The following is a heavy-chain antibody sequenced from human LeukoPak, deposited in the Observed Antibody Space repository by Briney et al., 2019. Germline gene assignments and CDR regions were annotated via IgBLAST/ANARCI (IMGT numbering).Heavy chain of an antibody. D-gene: IGHD2-2*01. V-gene: IGHV1-2*02. CDR3: ARGDLGYCSSTSCPPHYYYYYGMDV. Sequence: ASVKVSCKASGYTFTGYYMHWVRQAPGQGLEWMGWINPNSGGTNYAQKFQGRVTMTRDTSISTAYMELSRLRSDDTAVYCCARGDLGYCSSTSCPPHYYYYYGMDVWGQGTTVTVSS. CDR1: GYTFTGYY. CDR2: INPNSGGT. J-gene: IGHJ6*02.